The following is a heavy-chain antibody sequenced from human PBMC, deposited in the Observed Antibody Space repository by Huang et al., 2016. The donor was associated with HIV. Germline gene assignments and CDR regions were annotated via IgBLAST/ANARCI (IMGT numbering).Heavy chain of an antibody. D-gene: IGHD1-20*01. J-gene: IGHJ6*02. CDR2: ITPKRGGT. V-gene: IGHV1-2*02. CDR3: ASAISGTTNYFFAMAV. Sequence: QVQLVQSGAEVKKPGASVKVSCQASGYSFSDYDMHWVRQAPGQRLEWMGWITPKRGGTKYGKNLLGRVTLTTDTSTRTAYMELSRVRSDDTAMYYCASAISGTTNYFFAMAVWGQGTTVTVSS. CDR1: GYSFSDYD.